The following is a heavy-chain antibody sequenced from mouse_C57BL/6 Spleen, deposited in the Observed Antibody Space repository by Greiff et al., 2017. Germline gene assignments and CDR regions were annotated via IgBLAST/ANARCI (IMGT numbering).Heavy chain of an antibody. CDR2: IYPGSGST. D-gene: IGHD1-1*01. J-gene: IGHJ1*03. CDR1: GYTFTSYW. Sequence: QVQLQQSGAELVKPGASVKMSCKASGYTFTSYWITWVKQRPGQGLEWIGDIYPGSGSTNYNEKFKSKATLTVDTSSSTAYMQLSSLTSEDSAVYCCARSHYGSSYYWYFDVWGTGTTVTVSS. V-gene: IGHV1-55*01. CDR3: ARSHYGSSYYWYFDV.